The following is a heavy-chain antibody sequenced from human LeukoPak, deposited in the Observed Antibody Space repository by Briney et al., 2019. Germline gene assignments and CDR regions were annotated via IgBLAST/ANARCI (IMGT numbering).Heavy chain of an antibody. J-gene: IGHJ6*02. Sequence: TGGSLRLSCAASGFTFSSYSMNWVRQAPGKGLEWVSYISSSSSTIYYADSVKGRFTISRDNAKNSLYLQMNSLRAEDTAVYYCGSTGDYYGSRSYYKDYFYGMDVWGQGTTVTVSS. CDR1: GFTFSSYS. CDR2: ISSSSSTI. D-gene: IGHD3-10*01. V-gene: IGHV3-48*01. CDR3: GSTGDYYGSRSYYKDYFYGMDV.